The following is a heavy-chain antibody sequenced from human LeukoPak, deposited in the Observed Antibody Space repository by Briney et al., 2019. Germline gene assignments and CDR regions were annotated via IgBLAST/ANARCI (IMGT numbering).Heavy chain of an antibody. J-gene: IGHJ5*02. Sequence: GGSLRLSCAASGFTFSSYWMSWVRQAPGKGLEWVANIKQDGGEKYYVDSVKGRFTISRDNAKNSLYLQMNSLRADDTAVYYCATIRWAAGTWWFDPWGQGTLVTVSS. V-gene: IGHV3-7*05. CDR2: IKQDGGEK. D-gene: IGHD6-19*01. CDR1: GFTFSSYW. CDR3: ATIRWAAGTWWFDP.